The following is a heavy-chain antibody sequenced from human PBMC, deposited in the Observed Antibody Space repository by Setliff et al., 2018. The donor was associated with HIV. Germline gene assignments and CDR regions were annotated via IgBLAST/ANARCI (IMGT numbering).Heavy chain of an antibody. CDR1: GFTFSTYT. V-gene: IGHV3-21*01. D-gene: IGHD5-18*01. CDR3: ARDDGGYTFGVFFDY. J-gene: IGHJ4*02. CDR2: ISSNGYYI. Sequence: GGSLRLSCAASGFTFSTYTMNWVRQAPGKGLEWVSSISSNGYYIYYAASVKGRFTISRDNAKNSLYLQLNSLRAEDTAIYFCARDDGGYTFGVFFDYWGRGTPVTVSS.